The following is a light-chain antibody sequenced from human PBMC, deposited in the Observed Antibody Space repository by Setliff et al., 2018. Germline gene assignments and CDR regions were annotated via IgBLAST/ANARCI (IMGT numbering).Light chain of an antibody. V-gene: IGLV2-11*01. J-gene: IGLJ1*01. Sequence: QSVLTQPRSVSGSPGQSVTISCTGTSSDVGGYNSVSWYQQHPDKPPKLIIYDVSTRPSGVPDRFSGSKSGNTASLTISGLQAEDEADYYCCSYGGTLYVFGNGTKGTVL. CDR1: SSDVGGYNS. CDR3: CSYGGTLYV. CDR2: DVS.